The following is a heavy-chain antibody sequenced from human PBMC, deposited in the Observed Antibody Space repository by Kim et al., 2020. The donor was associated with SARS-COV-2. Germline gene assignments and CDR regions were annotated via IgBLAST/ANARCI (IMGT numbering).Heavy chain of an antibody. CDR1: GFTFSSYA. Sequence: GGSLRLSCAASGFTFSSYAMSWVRQAPGKGLEWVSAISGSGGSTYYADSVKGRFTISRDNSKNTLYLQMNSLRAEDTAVYYCAKDLAQQLVTYYYYYYGMDVWGQGTTVTVSS. CDR3: AKDLAQQLVTYYYYYYGMDV. CDR2: ISGSGGST. D-gene: IGHD6-13*01. V-gene: IGHV3-23*01. J-gene: IGHJ6*02.